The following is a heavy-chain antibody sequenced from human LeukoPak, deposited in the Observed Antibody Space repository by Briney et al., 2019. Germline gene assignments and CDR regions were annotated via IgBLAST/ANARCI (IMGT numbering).Heavy chain of an antibody. D-gene: IGHD6-13*01. J-gene: IGHJ4*02. V-gene: IGHV3-33*01. Sequence: HPGGSLRLSCAASGFTFSSYGMHWVRQAPGKGLEWVAVIWYDGSNKYYADSVKGRFTISRDNSKNTLYLQMNSLRAEDTAVYYCARAERKAAAGTFIYGYWGQGTLVTVSS. CDR1: GFTFSSYG. CDR2: IWYDGSNK. CDR3: ARAERKAAAGTFIYGY.